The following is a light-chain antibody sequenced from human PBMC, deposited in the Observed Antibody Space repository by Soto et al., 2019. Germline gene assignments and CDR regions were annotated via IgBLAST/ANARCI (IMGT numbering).Light chain of an antibody. CDR1: QSISSW. Sequence: DIQMTQSPSTLSASVGDRVTITCRASQSISSWLAWYQQKPGKAPKVLINKASSLESGVPSRFSGSGSGTEFTLTISSLQPDDFVTYYCQHYNTYSPWTFGQGTKVEIK. V-gene: IGKV1-5*03. CDR2: KAS. CDR3: QHYNTYSPWT. J-gene: IGKJ1*01.